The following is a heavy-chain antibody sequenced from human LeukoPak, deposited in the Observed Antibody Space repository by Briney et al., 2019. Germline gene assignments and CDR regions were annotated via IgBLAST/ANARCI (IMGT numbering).Heavy chain of an antibody. CDR1: GFTFSNDW. CDR3: AREEDNWNYDAFDI. J-gene: IGHJ3*02. V-gene: IGHV3-69-1*01. D-gene: IGHD1-7*01. CDR2: ITSRTYI. Sequence: GGSLRLSCAASGFTFSNDWMHWVRQAPGKGLVWVSSITSRTYIYYADSLKGRSTISRDNAKNSLYLQMNSLRAEDTAVYYCAREEDNWNYDAFDIWGQGTMVTVSS.